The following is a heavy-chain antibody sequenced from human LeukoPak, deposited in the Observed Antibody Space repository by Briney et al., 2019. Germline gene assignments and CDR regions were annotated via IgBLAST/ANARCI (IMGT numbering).Heavy chain of an antibody. CDR1: GFTFSSYW. V-gene: IGHV3-74*01. Sequence: GGSLRLSCAASGFTFSSYWMHWVRQAPGKGLVWVSRINTDGSSASYADSVKGRLTISRGNAKNTLYLQMNSLRAEDTAVYYCARDWFYSGSGSYDYWGQGTLVTVSS. J-gene: IGHJ4*02. CDR3: ARDWFYSGSGSYDY. CDR2: INTDGSSA. D-gene: IGHD3-10*01.